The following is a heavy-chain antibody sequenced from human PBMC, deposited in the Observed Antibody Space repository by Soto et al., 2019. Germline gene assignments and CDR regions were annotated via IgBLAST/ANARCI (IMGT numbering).Heavy chain of an antibody. CDR2: INPNSGGT. CDR3: AKQLGQGSFDI. J-gene: IGHJ3*02. V-gene: IGHV1-2*06. D-gene: IGHD1-1*01. CDR1: GYTFTGYY. Sequence: ASVKVSCKASGYTFTGYYMHWVRQAPGQGLEWMGRINPNSGGTNYAQKFQGRVTMTRDTSISTAYMDLSRLRSDDTAVCYCAKQLGQGSFDIWGQGTMVTVSS.